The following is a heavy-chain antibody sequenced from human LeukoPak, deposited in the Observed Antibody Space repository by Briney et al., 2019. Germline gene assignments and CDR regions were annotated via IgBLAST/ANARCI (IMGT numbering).Heavy chain of an antibody. Sequence: GGSLRLSCAASGFIVSNFYMAWVRQAPGKGLEWVSVFSSGGDTYYAESVKGRFTIYRDNSKNTLYLQMNSLRAEDTALYHCAKERSLNGGYSDGYFDHWGQGTLVTVSS. CDR3: AKERSLNGGYSDGYFDH. D-gene: IGHD4-23*01. J-gene: IGHJ4*02. CDR1: GFIVSNFY. V-gene: IGHV3-53*01. CDR2: FSSGGDT.